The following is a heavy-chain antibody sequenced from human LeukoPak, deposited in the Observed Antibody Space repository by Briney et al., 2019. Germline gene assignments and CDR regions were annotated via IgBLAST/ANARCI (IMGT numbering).Heavy chain of an antibody. D-gene: IGHD5-18*01. CDR2: TNGDGSDT. J-gene: IGHJ4*02. V-gene: IGHV3-74*01. Sequence: GGSLRLSCAASGFTLSNSWMHWVRQAPGKGLVWVSRTNGDGSDTSYADSVKGRFTISRDSATNTLYLQMNSLRAEDTAIYYCVRDGEYSHGIDFDYWGQGTLVTVSS. CDR1: GFTLSNSW. CDR3: VRDGEYSHGIDFDY.